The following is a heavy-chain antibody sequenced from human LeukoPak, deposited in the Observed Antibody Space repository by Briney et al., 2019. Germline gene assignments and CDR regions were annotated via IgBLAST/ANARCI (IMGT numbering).Heavy chain of an antibody. CDR3: ARDCSGSYYLGY. D-gene: IGHD1-26*01. V-gene: IGHV1-2*02. CDR2: INPNSGGT. CDR1: GYTFTGYY. J-gene: IGHJ4*02. Sequence: ASVKVSCKASGYTFTGYYMHWVRQAPGQGLEWMGWINPNSGGTNYAQKFQGRVTMTRDTSISTAYMELSRLRSDDMAVYYCARDCSGSYYLGYWGQGTLVTVSS.